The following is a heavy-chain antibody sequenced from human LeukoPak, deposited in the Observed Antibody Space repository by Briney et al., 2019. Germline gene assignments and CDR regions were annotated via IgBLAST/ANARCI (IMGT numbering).Heavy chain of an antibody. CDR1: GFTFSSYS. CDR2: ISSSSSTI. Sequence: PGGSLRLSCAASGFTFSSYSMNWVRQAPGKGLEWVSYISSSSSTIYYADSVKGRFTISRDNAKNSLYLQMNSLRAEDTAVYYCATTLPEVSYDFWSGYFHGDPTYYFDYWGQGTLVTVSS. V-gene: IGHV3-48*01. D-gene: IGHD3-3*01. CDR3: ATTLPEVSYDFWSGYFHGDPTYYFDY. J-gene: IGHJ4*02.